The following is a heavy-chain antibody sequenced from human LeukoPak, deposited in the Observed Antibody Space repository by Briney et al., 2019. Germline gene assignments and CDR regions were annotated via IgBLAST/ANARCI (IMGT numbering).Heavy chain of an antibody. V-gene: IGHV3-30*18. J-gene: IGHJ4*02. CDR2: ISYDGSNK. CDR3: AKNGGLAARRWNYFDY. D-gene: IGHD6-6*01. Sequence: ESGGSLRLSCAASGFTFSSYGMRWVRQAPGKGLEWVAVISYDGSNKYYADSVKGRFTISRDNSKNTLYLQMNSLRAEDTAVYYCAKNGGLAARRWNYFDYWGQGTLVTVSS. CDR1: GFTFSSYG.